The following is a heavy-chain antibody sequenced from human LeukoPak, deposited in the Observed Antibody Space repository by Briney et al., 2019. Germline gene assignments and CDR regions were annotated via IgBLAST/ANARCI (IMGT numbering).Heavy chain of an antibody. CDR2: IHRGGTYI. CDR3: STTISGFDYENWFDP. CDR1: GLTFSKYE. V-gene: IGHV3-48*03. Sequence: PGGSLRLSCVVSGLTFSKYEMNWVRQAPGKGLEWVSYIHRGGTYIFYADSVKGRFTISRDDAKNSLYLQMNSLRAEDMAVYYCSTTISGFDYENWFDPWGQGTLVTVSS. D-gene: IGHD5-12*01. J-gene: IGHJ5*02.